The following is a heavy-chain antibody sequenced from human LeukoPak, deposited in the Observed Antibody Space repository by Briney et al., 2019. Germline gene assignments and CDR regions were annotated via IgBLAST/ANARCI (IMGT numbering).Heavy chain of an antibody. CDR3: ARGSIAAAGTGALDY. J-gene: IGHJ4*02. CDR1: GFTFSSYT. Sequence: GGSLRLSCAASGFTFSSYTMNWVRQAPGKGLEWVSSISSSSSYIYFADSVKGRFTISRDNAKNSLYLQMNSLRAEDTAVYYCARGSIAAAGTGALDYWGQGTLVTVSS. CDR2: ISSSSSYI. D-gene: IGHD6-13*01. V-gene: IGHV3-21*01.